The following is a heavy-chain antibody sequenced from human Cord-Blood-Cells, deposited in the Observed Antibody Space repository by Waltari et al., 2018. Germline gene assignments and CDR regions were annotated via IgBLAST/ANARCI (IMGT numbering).Heavy chain of an antibody. J-gene: IGHJ6*02. Sequence: QVQLVQSGAEVKKPGSSVKVSCKASGGTFSSSAIRWVRLASGQGLEWMGGIIPIFGTANYAQKFQGRVTITADESTSTAYMELSSLRSEDTAVYYCARSMAATKNYYYGMDVWGQGTTVTVSS. CDR2: IIPIFGTA. CDR3: ARSMAATKNYYYGMDV. CDR1: GGTFSSSA. V-gene: IGHV1-69*01. D-gene: IGHD1-26*01.